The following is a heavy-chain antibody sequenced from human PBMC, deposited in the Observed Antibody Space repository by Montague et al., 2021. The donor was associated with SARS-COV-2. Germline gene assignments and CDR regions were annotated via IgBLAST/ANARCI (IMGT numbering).Heavy chain of an antibody. D-gene: IGHD2-15*01. Sequence: SETLSLTCTVSGGSISSSDYYWGWIRQPPGKGLEWIGNIYYSGGTYYNPSLKSRVTISIDTSKNQFSLKLSSVTAADTAVYYCARDDIVLQGITKGMDVWGQGTTVTVSS. J-gene: IGHJ6*02. CDR3: ARDDIVLQGITKGMDV. CDR1: GGSISSSDYY. V-gene: IGHV4-39*07. CDR2: IYYSGGT.